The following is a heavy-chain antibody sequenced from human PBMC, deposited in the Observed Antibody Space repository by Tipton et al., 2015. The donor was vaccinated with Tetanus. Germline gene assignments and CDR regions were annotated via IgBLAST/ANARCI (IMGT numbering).Heavy chain of an antibody. J-gene: IGHJ5*02. V-gene: IGHV4-4*07. Sequence: GLVKPSETLSLICTVSGGSMNSYYWSWIRQPAGKGLEWIGRTYIRGTTTYNPSLKSRVTISVDTSENQMSLRLTSVTAADTAVYYCARDRGDTGTVNWFDPWGQGTLVTVSS. CDR2: TYIRGTT. CDR1: GGSMNSYY. D-gene: IGHD1-1*01. CDR3: ARDRGDTGTVNWFDP.